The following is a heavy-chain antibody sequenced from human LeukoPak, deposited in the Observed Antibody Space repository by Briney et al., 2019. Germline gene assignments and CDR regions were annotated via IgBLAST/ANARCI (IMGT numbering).Heavy chain of an antibody. Sequence: GGSLRLSCAASGFTFSSYWMSWVRQAPGKGLEWVANIKQDGSEKYYVDSVKGRFTISRDNAKNSLYLQMNSLRAEDSALYYCAKCSSGSCNSAFDIWGQGTMVTVSS. V-gene: IGHV3-7*03. CDR2: IKQDGSEK. D-gene: IGHD2-15*01. CDR1: GFTFSSYW. J-gene: IGHJ3*02. CDR3: AKCSSGSCNSAFDI.